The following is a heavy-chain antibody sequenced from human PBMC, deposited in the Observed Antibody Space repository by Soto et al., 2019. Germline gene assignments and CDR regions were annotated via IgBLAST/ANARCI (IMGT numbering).Heavy chain of an antibody. CDR2: IKQDGSEK. D-gene: IGHD6-13*01. CDR1: GFTFSSYW. CDR3: ARDGAAAGTSYFDY. V-gene: IGHV3-7*01. Sequence: EVQLVESGGGLVQPGGSLRLSCAASGFTFSSYWMSWVRQAPGKGLEWVANIKQDGSEKYYVDSVNGRFTISRDNAKNSRYLQMNSLRAEDTAVYYCARDGAAAGTSYFDYWGQGTLVTVSS. J-gene: IGHJ4*02.